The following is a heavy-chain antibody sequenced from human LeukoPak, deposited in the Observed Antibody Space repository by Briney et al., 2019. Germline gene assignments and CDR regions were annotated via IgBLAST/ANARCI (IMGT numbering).Heavy chain of an antibody. D-gene: IGHD3-22*01. Sequence: GSLRLSCAVSGFPFSRFYMSWIRQAPGKGLEWISYIGLSGYPLDYADSVRGRFTISRDNAKNSLYLEMNSLRAEDTAVYYCARKDFSSGSFSYWGQGTLVTVSS. J-gene: IGHJ4*02. V-gene: IGHV3-11*04. CDR2: IGLSGYPL. CDR1: GFPFSRFY. CDR3: ARKDFSSGSFSY.